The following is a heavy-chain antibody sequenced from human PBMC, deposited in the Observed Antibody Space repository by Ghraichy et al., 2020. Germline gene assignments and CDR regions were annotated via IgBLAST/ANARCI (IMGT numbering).Heavy chain of an antibody. CDR2: INSDGRST. Sequence: GGSLRLSCEASGFTFRTSWMQWVRQDQGKGLLWVSRINSDGRSTEYAGFVKGRFTISRDNAKNTLYLQMNSLRVEDTGVYHCARVKEFGDYELDFWGQGTLVTVSS. CDR1: GFTFRTSW. CDR3: ARVKEFGDYELDF. J-gene: IGHJ4*02. V-gene: IGHV3-74*03. D-gene: IGHD4-17*01.